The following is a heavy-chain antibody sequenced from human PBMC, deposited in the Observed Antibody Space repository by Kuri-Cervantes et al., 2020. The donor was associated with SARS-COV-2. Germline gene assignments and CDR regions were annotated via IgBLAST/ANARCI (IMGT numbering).Heavy chain of an antibody. J-gene: IGHJ4*02. CDR1: GFIFSSYA. CDR2: ISYDGSNK. V-gene: IGHV3-30-3*01. D-gene: IGHD3-22*01. Sequence: GESLKISCTASGFIFSSYAMHWVRQAPGKGLEWVAVISYDGSNKYYADSVKGRFTISRDNSKNTLYLQMNSLRAEDTAVYYCAKVDLSGDSSGQCFDYWGQGTLVTVSS. CDR3: AKVDLSGDSSGQCFDY.